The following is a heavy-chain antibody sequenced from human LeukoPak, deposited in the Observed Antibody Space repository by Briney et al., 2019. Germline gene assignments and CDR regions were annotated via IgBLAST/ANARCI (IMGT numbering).Heavy chain of an antibody. CDR2: INTFGTTA. CDR3: VRDNAYKFDY. J-gene: IGHJ4*02. D-gene: IGHD5-24*01. V-gene: IGHV3-74*01. Sequence: GRSLRLSCAASGFTLDDYAMNWVRQVPGKGLVWVSHINTFGTTATYADSVKGRFTISRDNANNTLYLRMNSLRVEDTAVYYCVRDNAYKFDYWGQGTLVTVSS. CDR1: GFTLDDYA.